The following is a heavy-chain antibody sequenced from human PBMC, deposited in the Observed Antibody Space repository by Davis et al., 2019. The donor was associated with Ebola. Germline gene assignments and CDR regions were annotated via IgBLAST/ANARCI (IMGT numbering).Heavy chain of an antibody. J-gene: IGHJ6*04. D-gene: IGHD3-22*01. CDR3: ARFHYYDSSGYYYYYGMDV. CDR2: MNPNSGNT. V-gene: IGHV1-8*01. CDR1: GYTFTSYD. Sequence: ASVKVSCKASGYTFTSYDINWLRQPTGQGLEWMGCMNPNSGNTGYAQKFQGRVTMTRNTSISTAYMELSSLRSEDTAVYYCARFHYYDSSGYYYYYGMDVWGKGTTVTVSS.